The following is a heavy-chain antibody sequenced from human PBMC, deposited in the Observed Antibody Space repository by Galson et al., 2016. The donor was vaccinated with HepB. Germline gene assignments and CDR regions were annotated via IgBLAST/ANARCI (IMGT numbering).Heavy chain of an antibody. V-gene: IGHV6-1*01. D-gene: IGHD6-13*01. J-gene: IGHJ4*02. Sequence: CAISGDSVSNNSAAWTWIRQSPSRGLEWLGRTYYRSKWYSDYAVSVKSRITISPDTSKNQFSLQLNSVTPEDTAIYYCARSAAAQHPFDYWGQGTLVTVAS. CDR3: ARSAAAQHPFDY. CDR1: GDSVSNNSAA. CDR2: TYYRSKWYS.